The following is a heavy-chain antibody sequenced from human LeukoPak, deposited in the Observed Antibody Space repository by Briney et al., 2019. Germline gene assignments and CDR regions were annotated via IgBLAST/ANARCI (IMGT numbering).Heavy chain of an antibody. CDR2: IIPILGIA. CDR1: GGTFSSYA. Sequence: GASVKVSCKASGGTFSSYAISWVRQAPGQGLEWMGRIIPILGIANYAQKFQGRVTITADKSTSTAYMELSSLSSEDTAVYYCAREQGYCSGGSCYRYYYYYGMDVWGQGTTVTVSS. D-gene: IGHD2-15*01. V-gene: IGHV1-69*04. J-gene: IGHJ6*02. CDR3: AREQGYCSGGSCYRYYYYYGMDV.